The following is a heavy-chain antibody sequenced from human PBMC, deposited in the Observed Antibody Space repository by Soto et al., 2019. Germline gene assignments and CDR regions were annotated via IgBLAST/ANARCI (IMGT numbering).Heavy chain of an antibody. J-gene: IGHJ6*02. CDR2: ISGSGGST. Sequence: GGSLRLSFAASGFPFTSYWMHWVRQAPGKGLLWVSAISGSGGSTYYADSVKGRFTISRDNSKNTLYLQMNSLRAEDTAVYYCAKDGYSGYDLYYYYGMDVWGQGTTVTVSS. CDR3: AKDGYSGYDLYYYYGMDV. D-gene: IGHD5-12*01. V-gene: IGHV3-23*01. CDR1: GFPFTSYW.